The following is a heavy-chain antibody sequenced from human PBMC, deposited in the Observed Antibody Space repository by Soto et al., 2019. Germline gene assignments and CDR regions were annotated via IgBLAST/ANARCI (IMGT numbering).Heavy chain of an antibody. CDR3: ARVLGKNDHGDYSNFDY. CDR1: GFTFSSYS. Sequence: GGSLRLSCAASGFTFSSYSMNWVRQAPGKGLEWVSSISSSSSYIYYADSVKGRFTISRDNAKNSLYLQMNSLRAEDTAVYYCARVLGKNDHGDYSNFDYWGQGTLVTVSS. CDR2: ISSSSSYI. D-gene: IGHD4-17*01. V-gene: IGHV3-21*01. J-gene: IGHJ4*02.